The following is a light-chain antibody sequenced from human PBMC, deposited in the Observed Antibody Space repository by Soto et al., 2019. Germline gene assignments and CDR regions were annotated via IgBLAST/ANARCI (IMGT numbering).Light chain of an antibody. CDR1: SSDVGGYNY. V-gene: IGLV2-14*01. J-gene: IGLJ1*01. Sequence: QSVLTQPASVSGSPGQSITTSCTGTSSDVGGYNYVSWYQQHPGKAPKLMIYDVSNRPSGVSNRSSGSKSGNTASLTISGLQAEDEADYYCSSYTSSSTPLVFGTGTKVTVL. CDR2: DVS. CDR3: SSYTSSSTPLV.